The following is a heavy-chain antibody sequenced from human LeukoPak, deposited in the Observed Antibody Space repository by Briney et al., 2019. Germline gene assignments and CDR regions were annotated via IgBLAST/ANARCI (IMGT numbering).Heavy chain of an antibody. D-gene: IGHD6-6*01. J-gene: IGHJ4*02. V-gene: IGHV4-38-2*01. CDR1: GYSISSGYH. CDR2: VYRSGTT. CDR3: ASSEYSSSSNDY. Sequence: PSETLSLTCVVSGYSISSGYHWGWIRQPPGKGLEWIGSVYRSGTTYYDPSLKSRVTISVDTSKNQFSLKLSSVTAADTAVYYCASSEYSSSSNDYWGQGTLVTVSS.